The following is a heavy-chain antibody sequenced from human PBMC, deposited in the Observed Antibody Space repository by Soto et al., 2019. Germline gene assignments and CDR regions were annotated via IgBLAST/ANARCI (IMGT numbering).Heavy chain of an antibody. D-gene: IGHD2-2*01. J-gene: IGHJ1*01. CDR3: ARDCSSSSCYGYFQH. Sequence: GGSLRLSWAASGFTFSSYAMSWVRQAPGKGLEWVSAISGSGGSTYYADSVKGRFTISRDNSKNTLYLQMNSLRAEDTAVYYCARDCSSSSCYGYFQHWGQGTRVTVSS. V-gene: IGHV3-23*01. CDR1: GFTFSSYA. CDR2: ISGSGGST.